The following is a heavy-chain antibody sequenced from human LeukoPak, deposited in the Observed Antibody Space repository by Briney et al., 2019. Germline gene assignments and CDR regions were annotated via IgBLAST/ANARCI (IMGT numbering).Heavy chain of an antibody. J-gene: IGHJ4*02. CDR1: GGSISSGGYS. V-gene: IGHV4-30-2*01. CDR3: ASIIAVAGNFDY. CDR2: IYHSGST. Sequence: PSQTLSLTCAVSGGSISSGGYSWSWIRQPPGKGLEWIGYIYHSGSTYYNPSLKSRVTISVDRSKNQFSLKLSSVTAADTAVYYCASIIAVAGNFDYWGQGTLVTVSS. D-gene: IGHD6-19*01.